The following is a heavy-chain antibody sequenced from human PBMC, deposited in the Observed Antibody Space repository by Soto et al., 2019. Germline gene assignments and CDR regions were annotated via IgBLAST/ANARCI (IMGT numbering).Heavy chain of an antibody. V-gene: IGHV1-69*13. CDR1: GFTLNSSA. Sequence: SVKVSCKASGFTLNSSAVHWVRQERGQGLEWIGGIIPSSGNANYAQKFQGRVTITADESTSTAYMELSSLRSEDTAVYYCARVVVGSVNYYYGMDVWGQGTTVTVSS. CDR3: ARVVVGSVNYYYGMDV. D-gene: IGHD3-22*01. CDR2: IIPSSGNA. J-gene: IGHJ6*02.